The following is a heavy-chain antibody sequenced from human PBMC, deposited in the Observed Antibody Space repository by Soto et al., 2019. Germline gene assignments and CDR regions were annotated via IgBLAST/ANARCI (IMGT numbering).Heavy chain of an antibody. CDR1: GYTFTSYA. J-gene: IGHJ4*02. Sequence: AASVKVSCKASGYTFTSYAMHWVRQAPGQRLEWMGWINAGNGNTKYSQKFQGRVTITRDTSASTAYMELSSLRSEDTAVYYCASRYCSGGSCYLYYFDYWGQGTLVTVSS. D-gene: IGHD2-15*01. CDR2: INAGNGNT. V-gene: IGHV1-3*01. CDR3: ASRYCSGGSCYLYYFDY.